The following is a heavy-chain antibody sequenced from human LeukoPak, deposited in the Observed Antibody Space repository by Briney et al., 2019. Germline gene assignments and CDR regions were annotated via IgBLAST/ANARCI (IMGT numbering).Heavy chain of an antibody. J-gene: IGHJ6*03. CDR1: GYTFTGYY. Sequence: ASVKVSCKASGYTFTGYYMHWVRQAPGQGLEWMGWINPNSGGTKYPTKFQRRVTMTRDTSISTAYMELSRLRSDDTAVYYCARDPTLRGWPGKRSAGYMDVWGKGTTVTVSS. D-gene: IGHD3-10*01. V-gene: IGHV1-2*02. CDR2: INPNSGGT. CDR3: ARDPTLRGWPGKRSAGYMDV.